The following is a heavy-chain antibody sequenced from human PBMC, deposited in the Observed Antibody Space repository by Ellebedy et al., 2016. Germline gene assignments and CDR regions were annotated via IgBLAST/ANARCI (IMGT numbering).Heavy chain of an antibody. CDR3: ARSKGPQDY. Sequence: GESLKISXAASGFTFDDYAMNWVRQAPGKGLEWVSYISSSSSTIYYADSVKGRFTISRDNAKNSLYLQMNSLRAEDTAVYYCARSKGPQDYWGQGTLVTVSS. J-gene: IGHJ4*02. V-gene: IGHV3-48*04. CDR2: ISSSSSTI. CDR1: GFTFDDYA. D-gene: IGHD1-14*01.